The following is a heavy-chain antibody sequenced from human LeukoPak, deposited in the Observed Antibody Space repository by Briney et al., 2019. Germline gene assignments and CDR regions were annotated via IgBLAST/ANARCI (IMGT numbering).Heavy chain of an antibody. CDR1: GGSISSSSYY. CDR3: AIPSGSYYWDFDY. V-gene: IGHV4-39*01. D-gene: IGHD1-26*01. J-gene: IGHJ4*02. Sequence: PSETLSLTCTVSGGSISSSSYYWGWIRQPPGTGLEWIGSIYYSGSTYYNPSLKSRVTISVDTSKNQFSLKLSSVTAADTAVYYCAIPSGSYYWDFDYWGQGTLVTVSS. CDR2: IYYSGST.